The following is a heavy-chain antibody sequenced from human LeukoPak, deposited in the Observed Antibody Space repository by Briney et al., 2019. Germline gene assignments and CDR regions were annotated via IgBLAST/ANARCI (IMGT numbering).Heavy chain of an antibody. V-gene: IGHV3-23*01. J-gene: IGHJ3*02. Sequence: PAGGSLRLSRAASGFTFSSYAMTWVRQAPGKGLEWVSTITGSGGYTYYADSVKGRFTISRDNSKNTLYLQMNSLRAEDTAVYYCARGRGDGFDIWGQGTMVTVSS. CDR1: GFTFSSYA. CDR2: ITGSGGYT. CDR3: ARGRGDGFDI.